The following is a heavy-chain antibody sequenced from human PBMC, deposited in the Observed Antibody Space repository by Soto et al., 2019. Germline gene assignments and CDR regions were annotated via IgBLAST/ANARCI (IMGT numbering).Heavy chain of an antibody. J-gene: IGHJ4*02. V-gene: IGHV1-69*06. Sequence: QVQLVQSGAEVKKPGSSVKVSCKASVGTFSSNAISWVRQAPGQGLEWMGGIIPIYASPNYAQNFQGRVTVTADKATSTAYLEVSRLTFADSAIYYCAVTVTGSRSPLAHWGRGTLVIVSS. CDR2: IIPIYASP. D-gene: IGHD3-9*01. CDR1: VGTFSSNA. CDR3: AVTVTGSRSPLAH.